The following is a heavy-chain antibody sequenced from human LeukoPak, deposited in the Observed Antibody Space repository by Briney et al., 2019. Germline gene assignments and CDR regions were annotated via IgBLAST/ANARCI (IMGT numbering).Heavy chain of an antibody. D-gene: IGHD2-2*01. CDR1: GYTITGYY. J-gene: IGHJ5*02. Sequence: ASVKVSCKASGYTITGYYMHWVRQAPGQGLEWMGWINPNSGGTNYAQKFQGRVTMTRDTSISTAYMELSRLRSDDTAVYYCARRLSRGPDNWFDPWGQGTLVTVSS. V-gene: IGHV1-2*02. CDR2: INPNSGGT. CDR3: ARRLSRGPDNWFDP.